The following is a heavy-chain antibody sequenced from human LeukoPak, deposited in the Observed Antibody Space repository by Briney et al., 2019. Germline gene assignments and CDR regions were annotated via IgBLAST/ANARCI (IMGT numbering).Heavy chain of an antibody. CDR1: GYTFSGYY. J-gene: IGHJ3*02. Sequence: ASVKVSCKASGYTFSGYYMHWVRQAPGQGLEWMGWINPNSGGTNYAQKFQGRVTMTRDTSISTAYMELSSLRSDDTAVYYCAREYSSGWNDAFDIWGQGTMVTVSS. CDR3: AREYSSGWNDAFDI. D-gene: IGHD6-19*01. V-gene: IGHV1-2*02. CDR2: INPNSGGT.